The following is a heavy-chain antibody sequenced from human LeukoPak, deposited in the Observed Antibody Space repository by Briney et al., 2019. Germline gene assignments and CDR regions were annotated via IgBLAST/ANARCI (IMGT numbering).Heavy chain of an antibody. CDR3: ASGVVVVNQRLNVGAFDI. CDR1: GYTFTSYG. V-gene: IGHV1-18*01. J-gene: IGHJ3*02. Sequence: ASVKVSCKASGYTFTSYGISWVRQAPGQGLEWMGWISAYNGNTNYAQKLQGRVTMTTDTSTSTAYMELRSLRSDDTAVYYCASGVVVVNQRLNVGAFDIWGQGTMVTVSS. CDR2: ISAYNGNT. D-gene: IGHD3-22*01.